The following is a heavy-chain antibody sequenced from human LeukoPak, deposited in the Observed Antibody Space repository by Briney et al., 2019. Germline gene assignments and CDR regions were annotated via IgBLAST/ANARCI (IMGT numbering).Heavy chain of an antibody. J-gene: IGHJ6*03. CDR3: ARDRAVAGYYYMDV. CDR1: GFTVSSNY. CDR2: IYSGGST. D-gene: IGHD6-19*01. Sequence: PGGSLSLSCAASGFTVSSNYMSWVRQAPGKGLEWVSVIYSGGSTYYADSVKGRFTISRDNSKNTLYLQMNSLRAEDTAVYYCARDRAVAGYYYMDVWGKGTTVTVSS. V-gene: IGHV3-53*01.